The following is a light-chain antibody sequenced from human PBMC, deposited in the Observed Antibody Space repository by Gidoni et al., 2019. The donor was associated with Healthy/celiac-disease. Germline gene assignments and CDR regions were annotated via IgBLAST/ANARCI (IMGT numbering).Light chain of an antibody. Sequence: QTALTKPAAVSGSPGQSITISCTGTSSDVGGYNYVPWYQQHPGKAPKLMISDDINRPLGVFTRFSGVKSGNPASRTISGLQAEDEADYYCSSYPSSRESVFGGGTKLTVL. CDR2: DDI. CDR3: SSYPSSRESV. J-gene: IGLJ2*01. CDR1: SSDVGGYNY. V-gene: IGLV2-14*03.